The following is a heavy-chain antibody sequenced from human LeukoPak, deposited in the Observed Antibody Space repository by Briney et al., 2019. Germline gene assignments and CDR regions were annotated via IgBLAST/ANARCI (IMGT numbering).Heavy chain of an antibody. V-gene: IGHV4-59*08. CDR3: ARQPLGGGFYYYGMDV. Sequence: SETLSLTCTVSGGSISSYYWSWIRQPPGKGLEWIGYIYYSGSTNYNPSLKSRVSISVDTSKDQFSLKLSSVTAADTAVYYCARQPLGGGFYYYGMDVWGQGTTVTVSS. CDR1: GGSISSYY. CDR2: IYYSGST. D-gene: IGHD3-16*01. J-gene: IGHJ6*02.